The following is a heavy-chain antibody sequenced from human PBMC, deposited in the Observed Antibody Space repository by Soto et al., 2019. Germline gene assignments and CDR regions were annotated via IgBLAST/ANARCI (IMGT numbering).Heavy chain of an antibody. CDR3: TSIDDRLRTSHVDTAVE. CDR2: IRSKAYGGTT. V-gene: IGHV3-49*03. D-gene: IGHD5-18*01. CDR1: GFTFGDYA. Sequence: GGSLRLSCTASGFTFGDYAMSWFRQAPGKGLEWVGFIRSKAYGGTTEYAASVKGRFTISRDDSKSIAYLQMNSLKTEDTAVYYCTSIDDRLRTSHVDTAVEWGQGTLLTVSS. J-gene: IGHJ4*02.